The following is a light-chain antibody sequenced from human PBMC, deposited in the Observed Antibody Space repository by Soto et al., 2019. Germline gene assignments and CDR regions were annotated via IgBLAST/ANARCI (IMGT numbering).Light chain of an antibody. CDR1: QSVSYSSNNKNY. V-gene: IGKV4-1*01. Sequence: DIVMTQSPDSLAVSLGERATINCKSSQSVSYSSNNKNYLAWYQQKPGQPPKLLIYWASTRESGVPDRFSGSGSGTGFTLTIGSLQAEDVAVYYCQQYYSTPPTFGQGTKLEIK. CDR2: WAS. J-gene: IGKJ2*01. CDR3: QQYYSTPPT.